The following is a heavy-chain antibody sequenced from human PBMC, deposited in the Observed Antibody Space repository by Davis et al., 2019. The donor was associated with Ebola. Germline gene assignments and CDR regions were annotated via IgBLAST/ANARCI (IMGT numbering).Heavy chain of an antibody. J-gene: IGHJ4*02. Sequence: AASVKVSCKASGGTFSSYAISWVRQAPGQGLEWMGGIIPIFGTANYAQKFQGRVTITADESTSTAYMELSSLRSEDTAVYYCARGQGELLLRTFDYWGQGTLVTVSS. V-gene: IGHV1-69*13. CDR2: IIPIFGTA. D-gene: IGHD1-26*01. CDR3: ARGQGELLLRTFDY. CDR1: GGTFSSYA.